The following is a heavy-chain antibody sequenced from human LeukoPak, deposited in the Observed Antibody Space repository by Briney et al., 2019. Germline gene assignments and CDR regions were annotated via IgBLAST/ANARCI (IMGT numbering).Heavy chain of an antibody. Sequence: SGGSLRLSCTSSTFTFGDYAINWIRQAPGKGLEWLGFIRSQAYGGTIEYAASVKGRFSISRDNSKSIADLQINSLKTEDTAVYYCARGGDFGVPAPLGIDAFDIWGQGTMVTVSS. V-gene: IGHV3-49*03. CDR2: IRSQAYGGTI. CDR1: TFTFGDYA. CDR3: ARGGDFGVPAPLGIDAFDI. D-gene: IGHD2-2*01. J-gene: IGHJ3*02.